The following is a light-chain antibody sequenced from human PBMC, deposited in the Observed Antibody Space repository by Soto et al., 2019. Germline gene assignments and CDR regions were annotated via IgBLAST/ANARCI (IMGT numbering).Light chain of an antibody. CDR1: SSDVGGYNS. CDR3: NSYTSSSTPNCV. CDR2: DVS. Sequence: QSVLTQPASVSGSPGQSITISCTGTSSDVGGYNSVSWYQQHPGKAPKLMIYDVSNRPSGVSNRFSGSKSGNTASLTISGLQAEDEADYYCNSYTSSSTPNCVFGGGTKLTVL. J-gene: IGLJ3*02. V-gene: IGLV2-14*03.